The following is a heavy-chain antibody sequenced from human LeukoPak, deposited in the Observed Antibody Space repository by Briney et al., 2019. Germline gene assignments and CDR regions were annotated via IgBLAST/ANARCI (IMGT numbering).Heavy chain of an antibody. CDR3: ASRGSSSWGDAFDI. Sequence: GASVKVSCKASGGTFSSYAISWVRQAPGQGLEWMGRIIPILGIANYAQKFQGRVTITADKSTSTAYMELSSLRSEDTAVYYCASRGSSSWGDAFDIWGQGTMVTVSS. CDR1: GGTFSSYA. CDR2: IIPILGIA. D-gene: IGHD6-13*01. J-gene: IGHJ3*02. V-gene: IGHV1-69*04.